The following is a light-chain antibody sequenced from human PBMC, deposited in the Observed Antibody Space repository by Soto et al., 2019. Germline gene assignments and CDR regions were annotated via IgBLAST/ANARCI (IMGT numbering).Light chain of an antibody. CDR3: CSYAGSSFYV. J-gene: IGLJ1*01. CDR1: SSDVGYYNL. V-gene: IGLV2-23*02. CDR2: DVS. Sequence: QSALTQPASVSGSPGQSITISCTGTSSDVGYYNLVSWYQQHPGKAPKLMIYDVSKRPSGISDRFSGSKSGNTASLTISGLQAEDEADYYCCSYAGSSFYVFGPGTKVTVL.